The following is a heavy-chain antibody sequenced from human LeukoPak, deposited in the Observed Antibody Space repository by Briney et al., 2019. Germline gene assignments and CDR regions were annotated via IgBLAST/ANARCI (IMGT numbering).Heavy chain of an antibody. J-gene: IGHJ3*02. D-gene: IGHD3-22*01. V-gene: IGHV4-34*01. CDR3: ARDSSGYRLRAFDI. Sequence: SETLSLTCTVSGGSISSYYWSWIRQPPGKGLEWIGEINHSGSTNYNPSLKSRVTISVDTSKNQFSLKLSSVTAADTAVYYCARDSSGYRLRAFDIWGQGTMVTVSS. CDR1: GGSISSYY. CDR2: INHSGST.